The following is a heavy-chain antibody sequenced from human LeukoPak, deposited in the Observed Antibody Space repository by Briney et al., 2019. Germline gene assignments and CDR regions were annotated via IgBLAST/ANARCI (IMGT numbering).Heavy chain of an antibody. Sequence: PGGSLRLSCVASGFTFSSYEMNWVRQAPGKGLEWVSYISSSGSGIYYGDSVKGRFTMSRDNAKNSLYLQMNSLRAEDTAIYYCARGGSSYQAFDYWGQGTLVTVSS. J-gene: IGHJ4*02. CDR1: GFTFSSYE. CDR2: ISSSGSGI. V-gene: IGHV3-48*03. CDR3: ARGGSSYQAFDY. D-gene: IGHD3-3*01.